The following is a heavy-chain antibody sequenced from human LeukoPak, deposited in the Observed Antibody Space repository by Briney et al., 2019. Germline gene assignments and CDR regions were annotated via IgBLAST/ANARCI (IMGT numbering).Heavy chain of an antibody. CDR2: IVGDTVT. V-gene: IGHV3-23*01. CDR3: AKGSAQWELYDY. D-gene: IGHD4-23*01. Sequence: PGGSLRLSCAASGFTFSSFGMNWVRQAPGKGLEWVSAIVGDTVTFYTDSVKGRFTISRDNSKNTLYLQMNGLRAEDTAIYYCAKGSAQWELYDYWGQGTLVTVSS. J-gene: IGHJ4*02. CDR1: GFTFSSFG.